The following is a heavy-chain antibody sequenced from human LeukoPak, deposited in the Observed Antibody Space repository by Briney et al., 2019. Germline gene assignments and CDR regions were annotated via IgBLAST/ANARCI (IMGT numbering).Heavy chain of an antibody. CDR1: GDSISSGSYY. V-gene: IGHV4-61*01. D-gene: IGHD6-19*01. CDR2: SGST. CDR3: ARDGTGGWYQDYYYYYMDV. J-gene: IGHJ6*03. Sequence: PSETLSLTCTVSGDSISSGSYYWSWIRQPPGKGLEWIGYSGSTNYNPSLKSRVTISVDTSKNQFSLKLSSVTAADTAVYYCARDGTGGWYQDYYYYYMDVWGKGTTVTISS.